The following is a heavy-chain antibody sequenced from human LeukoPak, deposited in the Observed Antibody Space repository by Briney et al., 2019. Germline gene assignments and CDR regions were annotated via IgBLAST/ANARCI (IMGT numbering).Heavy chain of an antibody. CDR2: IYTSGST. Sequence: PSETLSLTCTVSGSISGCYWSWIRQPPGKGLEWIGYIYTSGSTNYNPSLESRVTLSVDTSKNQLSLDLSSVTASDTAVYYCARQKCTSTSCLTKNAFDIWGQGTMVTVSS. J-gene: IGHJ3*02. CDR1: GSISGCY. CDR3: ARQKCTSTSCLTKNAFDI. V-gene: IGHV4-4*09. D-gene: IGHD2-2*01.